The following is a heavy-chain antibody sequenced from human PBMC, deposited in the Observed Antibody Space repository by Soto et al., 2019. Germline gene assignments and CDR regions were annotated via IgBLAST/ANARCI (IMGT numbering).Heavy chain of an antibody. J-gene: IGHJ6*02. D-gene: IGHD3-10*01. CDR1: GFTFSSYG. CDR2: IWYDGSNK. V-gene: IGHV3-33*01. Sequence: QVQLVESGGGVVQPGRSLRLSCAASGFTFSSYGMHWVRQAPGKGLEWVAVIWYDGSNKYYADSVKGRFTISRDNSKNTLYLQMNSLRAEDTAVYYCARDYMVRGLLAYYYGMDVWGQGTTVTVSS. CDR3: ARDYMVRGLLAYYYGMDV.